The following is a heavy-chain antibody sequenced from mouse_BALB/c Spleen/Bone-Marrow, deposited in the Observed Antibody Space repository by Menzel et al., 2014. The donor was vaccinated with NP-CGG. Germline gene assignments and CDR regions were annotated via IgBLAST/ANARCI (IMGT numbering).Heavy chain of an antibody. D-gene: IGHD3-1*01. CDR3: TSHSPFAY. CDR2: INTYNGGT. V-gene: IGHV1-18*01. J-gene: IGHJ3*01. Sequence: VQLKESGPELVKPGDSMKLSCKASGYSFTDYTMNWVKQSHGKNLEWIGLINTYNGGTKYNQKFKGKATLTIDKSSSTAYMELLSLTSEDSTAYYCTSHSPFAYWGQGTLVTVSA. CDR1: GYSFTDYT.